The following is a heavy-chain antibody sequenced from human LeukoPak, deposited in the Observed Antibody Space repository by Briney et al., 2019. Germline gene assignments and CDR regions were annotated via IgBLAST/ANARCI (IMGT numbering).Heavy chain of an antibody. J-gene: IGHJ4*02. V-gene: IGHV4-59*01. CDR2: ISDSGST. Sequence: SETLSLTCTVAGGSLSSNYWSWIRPSAGKGLEWIGYISDSGSTNYNPSLRSRVTISVDTSKNQLSLKLSSVTAADTAVYYCARGGAHRSRWYLYHFLDCWGQGTLVTVSS. CDR1: GGSLSSNY. D-gene: IGHD6-13*01. CDR3: ARGGAHRSRWYLYHFLDC.